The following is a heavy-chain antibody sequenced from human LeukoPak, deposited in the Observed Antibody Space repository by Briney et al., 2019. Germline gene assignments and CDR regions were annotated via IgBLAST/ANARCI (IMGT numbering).Heavy chain of an antibody. V-gene: IGHV3-33*06. Sequence: PGGSLRLSCPASGFTFSSYGMHWVRQAPGKGLEWVAVIWYDGSDKYYADSVKGRFTISRDNSKNTLYLQMNSLRAEDTAVYYCAKDKDYGYYMDVWGKGTTVTVSS. CDR1: GFTFSSYG. J-gene: IGHJ6*03. CDR3: AKDKDYGYYMDV. CDR2: IWYDGSDK. D-gene: IGHD3-16*01.